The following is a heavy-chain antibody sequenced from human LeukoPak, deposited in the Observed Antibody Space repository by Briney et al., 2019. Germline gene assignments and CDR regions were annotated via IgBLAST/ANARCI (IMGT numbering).Heavy chain of an antibody. V-gene: IGHV3-11*04. CDR1: GFTFSEYY. CDR3: ARDSAWGLFDG. Sequence: GGSLRLSCAASGFTFSEYYMSWIRQAPGGGLEWVSYNTSSGSSIYCAASVKSRFTISSDNARNSLYPQTNSLCAEDTVVYYCARDSAWGLFDGWGQGTLATVSS. CDR2: NTSSGSSI. D-gene: IGHD1-26*01. J-gene: IGHJ4*02.